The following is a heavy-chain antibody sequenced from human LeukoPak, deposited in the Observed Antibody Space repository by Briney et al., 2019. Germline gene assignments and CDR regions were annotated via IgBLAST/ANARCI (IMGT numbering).Heavy chain of an antibody. D-gene: IGHD2-2*01. Sequence: ASVKVSCKTSGYTFTSYDSNWVRQATGQGLEWMGWMNPNSGNTGYAQKFQGRVTITRDTSISTAYMELSSLRSEDTAVYYCARGAGYCSTTSCSLRYWGQGTLVTVSS. CDR3: ARGAGYCSTTSCSLRY. CDR2: MNPNSGNT. J-gene: IGHJ4*02. CDR1: GYTFTSYD. V-gene: IGHV1-8*03.